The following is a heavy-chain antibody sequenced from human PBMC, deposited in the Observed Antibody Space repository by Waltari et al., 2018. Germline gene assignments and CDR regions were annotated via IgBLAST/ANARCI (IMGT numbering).Heavy chain of an antibody. CDR2: SIPIYGTA. D-gene: IGHD6-19*01. V-gene: IGHV1-69*13. CDR3: AGGKAVAGTLPYNGFDP. CDR1: GGTFSSYA. J-gene: IGHJ5*02. Sequence: QVQLVQSGAEVRKPGSSVKVSCKASGGTFSSYAIRWVRQAPGQGLEWMGGSIPIYGTANYAQKVQGRVTTTADASTSTAYMELSSRRSEDTAGYSCAGGKAVAGTLPYNGFDPWGQGTLVTVSS.